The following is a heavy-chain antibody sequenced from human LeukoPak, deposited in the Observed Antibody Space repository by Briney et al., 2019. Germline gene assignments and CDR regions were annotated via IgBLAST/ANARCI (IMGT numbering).Heavy chain of an antibody. V-gene: IGHV1-46*01. Sequence: GASVKVSCKASGYTFTSYDINWVRQATGQGLEWMGIINPSGGSTSYAQKFQGRVTVTRDTSTSTVYMELSSLRSEDTAVYYCARDTGDSGLRYFDWLLFYWGQGTLVTVSS. J-gene: IGHJ4*02. D-gene: IGHD3-9*01. CDR3: ARDTGDSGLRYFDWLLFY. CDR1: GYTFTSYD. CDR2: INPSGGST.